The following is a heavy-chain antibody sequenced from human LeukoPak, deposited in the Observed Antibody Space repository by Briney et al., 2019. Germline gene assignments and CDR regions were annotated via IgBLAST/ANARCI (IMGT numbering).Heavy chain of an antibody. V-gene: IGHV4-39*01. CDR1: GASISSRSNY. D-gene: IGHD3-3*01. J-gene: IGHJ4*02. CDR2: IYYSGNT. Sequence: SETLSLTCTVSGASISSRSNYWGWIRQPPGKGLEWIGSIYYSGNTYYNPSLKSRVTISADTSNNQFYLKLRSVTAADTAVYYCARLWSGLVPPDYWGQGTLDTLSS. CDR3: ARLWSGLVPPDY.